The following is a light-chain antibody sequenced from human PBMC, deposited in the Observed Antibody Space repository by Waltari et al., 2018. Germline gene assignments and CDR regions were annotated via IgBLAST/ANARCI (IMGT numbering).Light chain of an antibody. CDR1: RTIRTTY. J-gene: IGKJ4*01. CDR3: QQYDISPLT. V-gene: IGKV3-20*01. Sequence: EIVLTQSQGTLSLSQGEGAPLSCRTSRTIRTTYLAWYQQKPGQAPTLLIYGTFSRATGIPDRFTGSGSGTDFSLTISSLEPEDFATYYCQQYDISPLTFGGGTKVEIK. CDR2: GTF.